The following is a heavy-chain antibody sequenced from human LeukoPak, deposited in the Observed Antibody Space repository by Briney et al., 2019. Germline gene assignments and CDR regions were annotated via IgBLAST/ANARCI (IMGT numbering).Heavy chain of an antibody. CDR1: GYSFTSSW. D-gene: IGHD6-13*01. J-gene: IGHJ4*02. Sequence: GESLKISCKGSGYSFTSSWIGWVRRMPGKGLEWMGIIHPSDSDTRYSPSFQGQVTISADKSISTAYLQWSSLKASDSGVYYCARGIAEAAVTKFDHWSQGTLVTVSS. CDR3: ARGIAEAAVTKFDH. CDR2: IHPSDSDT. V-gene: IGHV5-51*01.